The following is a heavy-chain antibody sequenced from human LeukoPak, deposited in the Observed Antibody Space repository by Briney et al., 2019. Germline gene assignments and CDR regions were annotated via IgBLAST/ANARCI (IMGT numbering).Heavy chain of an antibody. D-gene: IGHD3-3*01. Sequence: SETLSLTCTVSGGSISSYYWSWIRQPPGKGLEWIGSLYYSGSTYYNPSLKSRVTISVDTSKNQFSLKLSSVTAADTAVYYCARLPALRFSDDYWGQGTLVTVSS. CDR3: ARLPALRFSDDY. V-gene: IGHV4-39*01. CDR2: LYYSGST. CDR1: GGSISSYY. J-gene: IGHJ4*02.